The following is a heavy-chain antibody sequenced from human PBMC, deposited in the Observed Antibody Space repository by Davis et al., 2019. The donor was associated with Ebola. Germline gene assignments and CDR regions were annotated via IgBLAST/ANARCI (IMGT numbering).Heavy chain of an antibody. CDR1: GGSITDGVRY. CDR3: ARNSSGFGHFDS. Sequence: PSETLSLTCTVSGGSITDGVRYWGWIRQTPGTGLEWIASLYYSGSTYYNPSLKSPATISVDTSKNQFSLKLNSITAADSAVYYCARNSSGFGHFDSWGQGTLVTVSS. D-gene: IGHD3-22*01. CDR2: LYYSGST. J-gene: IGHJ4*02. V-gene: IGHV4-39*07.